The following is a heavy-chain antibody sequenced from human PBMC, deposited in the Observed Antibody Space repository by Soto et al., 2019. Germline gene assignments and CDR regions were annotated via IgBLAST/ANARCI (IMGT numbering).Heavy chain of an antibody. CDR3: ARRAITIFGVVNMQAQDV. CDR2: IYYSGST. CDR1: GGSISSSSYY. V-gene: IGHV4-39*01. Sequence: SETLSLTCTVSGGSISSSSYYWGWIRQPPGKGLEWIGSIYYSGSTYYNPSLKSRVTISVDTSKNQFSLKLSSVTAADTAVYYCARRAITIFGVVNMQAQDVWGKGTTVTVSS. D-gene: IGHD3-3*01. J-gene: IGHJ6*04.